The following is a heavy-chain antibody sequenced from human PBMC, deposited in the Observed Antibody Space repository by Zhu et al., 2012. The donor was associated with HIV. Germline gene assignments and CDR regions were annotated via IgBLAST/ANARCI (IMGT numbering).Heavy chain of an antibody. J-gene: IGHJ6*02. V-gene: IGHV4-30-2*01. CDR1: GGSISSGSFS. CDR2: IYHTGST. Sequence: QVQLQESGSGLVKPSQTLSLTCAVSGGSISSGSFSWSWIRQPPGKGLDWVGYIYHTGSTFYNPSLKSRVTLSVDRSKNHFSLKLTSVTAADTAVYYCARGVDGMDVWGQGDHGHRLL. CDR3: ARGVDGMDV.